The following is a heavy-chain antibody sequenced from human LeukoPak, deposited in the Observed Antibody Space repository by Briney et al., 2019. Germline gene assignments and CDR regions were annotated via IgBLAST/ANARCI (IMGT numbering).Heavy chain of an antibody. CDR2: INTDGSTT. CDR3: AKESGYDVDLEY. Sequence: GGSLRLSCAGSGFTFSTYWMHWVRQAPGGGLMWVSGINTDGSTTSYADSVKGRFSISRDNAENTVYLQMSSLRAEDTAVYYCAKESGYDVDLEYWGQGALVTVSS. D-gene: IGHD5-12*01. V-gene: IGHV3-74*01. J-gene: IGHJ4*02. CDR1: GFTFSTYW.